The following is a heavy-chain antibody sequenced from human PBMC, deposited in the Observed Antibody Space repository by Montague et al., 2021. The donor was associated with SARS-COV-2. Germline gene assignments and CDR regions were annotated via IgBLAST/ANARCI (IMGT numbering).Heavy chain of an antibody. J-gene: IGHJ4*02. D-gene: IGHD1-26*01. CDR2: IWYDGSNE. V-gene: IGHV3-33*01. Sequence: SLRLSCAASGFIFSSYGMHWVRQAPGKGLEWVAHIWYDGSNENYXDSVKGRFTISRDNFKNTLYLQMNSLRAEDTAIYYCARGSVGGYYFDYWGQGTQVTVSS. CDR1: GFIFSSYG. CDR3: ARGSVGGYYFDY.